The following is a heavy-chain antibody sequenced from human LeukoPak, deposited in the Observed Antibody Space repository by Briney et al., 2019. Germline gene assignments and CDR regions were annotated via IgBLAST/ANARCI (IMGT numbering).Heavy chain of an antibody. V-gene: IGHV1-69*05. D-gene: IGHD1-1*01. J-gene: IGHJ6*03. Sequence: SVKVSCKASGGTFSSYAISWVRQAPGQGLEWMGGIIPIFGTANYAQKFQGRVTITTDESTSTAYMELSRLRSEDTAVYYCVRGRPLDYYYYSDVWAKGTTVTVSS. CDR3: VRGRPLDYYYYSDV. CDR2: IIPIFGTA. CDR1: GGTFSSYA.